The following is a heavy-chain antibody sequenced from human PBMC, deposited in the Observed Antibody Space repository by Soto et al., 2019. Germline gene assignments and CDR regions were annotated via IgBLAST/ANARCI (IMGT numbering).Heavy chain of an antibody. Sequence: EEQLLESGGGLIQPGGSLRLSCAASGFAFYNYAMAWVRQAPGKGLEWVSGISDSGISIYYTASVKGRFTISRDNSKNTLVLQMDSLRGEDTASYYCAKDASRTGILGRWVGWGQGTLVSVSS. J-gene: IGHJ4*02. CDR3: AKDASRTGILGRWVG. CDR1: GFAFYNYA. D-gene: IGHD2-2*01. CDR2: ISDSGISI. V-gene: IGHV3-23*01.